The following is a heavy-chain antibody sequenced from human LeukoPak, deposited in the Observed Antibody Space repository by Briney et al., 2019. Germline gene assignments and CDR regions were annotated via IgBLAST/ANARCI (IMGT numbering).Heavy chain of an antibody. CDR1: GGTFSSYA. CDR2: IIPILGIA. V-gene: IGHV1-69*04. J-gene: IGHJ4*02. D-gene: IGHD3-10*01. Sequence: SVKVSCKASGGTFSSYAISWVRQAPGQGLEWMGRIIPILGIANYAQKFQGRVTITADKSTSTAYMELSSLRSEDTAVYYCARDPYGSGSYWYYFDYWGQGTLVTVSS. CDR3: ARDPYGSGSYWYYFDY.